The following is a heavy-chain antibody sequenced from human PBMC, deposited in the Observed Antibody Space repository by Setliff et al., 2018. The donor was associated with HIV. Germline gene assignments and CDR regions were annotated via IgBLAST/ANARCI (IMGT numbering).Heavy chain of an antibody. J-gene: IGHJ4*02. CDR3: ARGVRDNSGWSSYYFDY. CDR1: GGSFSGYY. Sequence: ETLSLTCAVYGGSFSGYYWSWIRQPPGKGLEWIGEVTHSGRTNYNPSLESRATTSVDTSKKQFSLRLTSVTAADTAVYYCARGVRDNSGWSSYYFDYWGQGTQVTVSS. CDR2: VTHSGRT. D-gene: IGHD6-19*01. V-gene: IGHV4-34*01.